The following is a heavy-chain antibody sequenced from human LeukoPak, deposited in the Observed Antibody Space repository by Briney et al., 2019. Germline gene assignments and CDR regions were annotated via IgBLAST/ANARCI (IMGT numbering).Heavy chain of an antibody. CDR3: AKDPDQLGDYYYYMDV. CDR1: GFTFSSYG. V-gene: IGHV3-30*02. CDR2: IRYDGSNK. D-gene: IGHD2-2*01. Sequence: GGSLRLSCAASGFTFSSYGMHWVRQAPGKGLEWVALIRYDGSNKYYADSVKGRFTISRDNSKNTLYLQMNSLRAEDTAVYYCAKDPDQLGDYYYYMDVWGKGTTVTVSS. J-gene: IGHJ6*03.